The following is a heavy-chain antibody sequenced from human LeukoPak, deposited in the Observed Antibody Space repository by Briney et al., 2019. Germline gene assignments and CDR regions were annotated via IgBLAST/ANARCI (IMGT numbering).Heavy chain of an antibody. D-gene: IGHD6-6*01. CDR3: ARGGAARPDI. Sequence: GGSLRLSCAASGFNFRNYGMNWVRQAPGKGQAWVSYISSSSSSIDYADSVRGRFTISRDNARNSLYLQMNSLRAEDTAVYYCARGGAARPDIWGQGTMVIVSS. J-gene: IGHJ3*02. V-gene: IGHV3-48*01. CDR2: ISSSSSSI. CDR1: GFNFRNYG.